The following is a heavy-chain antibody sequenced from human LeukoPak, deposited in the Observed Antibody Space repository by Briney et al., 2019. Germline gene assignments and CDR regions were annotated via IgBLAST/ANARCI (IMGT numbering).Heavy chain of an antibody. V-gene: IGHV4-61*02. J-gene: IGHJ5*02. CDR1: GGSISSGSYY. Sequence: SQTLSLTCTVSGGSISSGSYYWSWIRQPAGKGLEWIGRIYTSGSTNYNPSLKSRVTISVDTSKNQFSLKLSSVTAADTAVYYCARRILGYCSSTSCLWFDPWGQGTLVTVSS. CDR3: ARRILGYCSSTSCLWFDP. CDR2: IYTSGST. D-gene: IGHD2-2*01.